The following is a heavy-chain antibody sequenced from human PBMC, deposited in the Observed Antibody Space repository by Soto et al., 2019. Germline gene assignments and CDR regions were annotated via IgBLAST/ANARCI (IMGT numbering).Heavy chain of an antibody. J-gene: IGHJ6*02. CDR3: ARAGCDGGSCYTLVGLRYGMDV. D-gene: IGHD2-15*01. Sequence: QVQLVESGGGVVQPGRSLRLSCAASGFTFSSYVMHWVRQAPGKGLEWVAIISYDRNNKYYADSVKGRFTISRDNSKNTLYLQMNSLRAEDTAVYYCARAGCDGGSCYTLVGLRYGMDVWGQGTTVTVSS. CDR1: GFTFSSYV. CDR2: ISYDRNNK. V-gene: IGHV3-30-3*01.